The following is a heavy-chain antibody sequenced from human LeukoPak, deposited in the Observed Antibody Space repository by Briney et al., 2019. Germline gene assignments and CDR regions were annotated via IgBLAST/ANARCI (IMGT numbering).Heavy chain of an antibody. J-gene: IGHJ3*02. CDR3: GRDGVYCSGGSCYSVSAFDI. CDR1: GFTFSSYA. D-gene: IGHD2-15*01. V-gene: IGHV3-64*01. Sequence: GGSLRLSCAASGFTFSSYAMHWVRQAPGKGLEYVSAISSNGGSTYYANSVKGRFTISRDNSKNTLYLQMGSLRAEDMAVYYCGRDGVYCSGGSCYSVSAFDIWGQGTMVTVSS. CDR2: ISSNGGST.